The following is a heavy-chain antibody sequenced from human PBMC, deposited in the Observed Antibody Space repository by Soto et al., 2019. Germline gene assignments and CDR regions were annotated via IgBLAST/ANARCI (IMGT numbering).Heavy chain of an antibody. D-gene: IGHD3-10*01. V-gene: IGHV3-48*03. CDR2: IDGSGATK. Sequence: EVQLLESGGGLVQPGGSLRLSCGVSGFTFNDFEMNWVRQAPGKGPEWLAYIDGSGATKKYADSVRGRFTISRDNPNNALFLQMDRLSAADTAIYYCARGFGRFNYWGQGTLVSVSS. J-gene: IGHJ4*02. CDR3: ARGFGRFNY. CDR1: GFTFNDFE.